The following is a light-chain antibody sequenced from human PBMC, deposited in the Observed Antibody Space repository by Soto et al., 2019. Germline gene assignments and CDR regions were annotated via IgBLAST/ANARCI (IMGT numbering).Light chain of an antibody. CDR2: DAS. CDR1: QNVDTF. CDR3: QQRYNWPLT. Sequence: IVLTQSPGTLSLSPGERASLSCRASQNVDTFLAWYQQRPGQAPRLLMFDASRRAAGIPARFSGSGSGTDFTLTITSLEPEDVAVYYCQQRYNWPLTFGAGTRVEI. V-gene: IGKV3-11*01. J-gene: IGKJ4*01.